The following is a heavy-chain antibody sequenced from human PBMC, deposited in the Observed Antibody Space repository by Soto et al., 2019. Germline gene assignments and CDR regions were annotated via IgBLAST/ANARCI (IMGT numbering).Heavy chain of an antibody. Sequence: GASVKVSCKASGYTFTSYYMHWVRQAPGQGLEWMGIINPSGGSTSYAQKFQGRVTMTRDTSTSTVYMELSSLRSEDTAVYYCACAPPGGGVRPIYYYYGMDVWGQGTTVTVSS. CDR2: INPSGGST. V-gene: IGHV1-46*01. CDR3: ACAPPGGGVRPIYYYYGMDV. D-gene: IGHD2-8*02. J-gene: IGHJ6*02. CDR1: GYTFTSYY.